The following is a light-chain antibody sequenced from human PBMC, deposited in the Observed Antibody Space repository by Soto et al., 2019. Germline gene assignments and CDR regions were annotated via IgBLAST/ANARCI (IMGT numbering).Light chain of an antibody. Sequence: QSVLTQPASVSGSLGQSITISCTGTSSDVGGYNYVSWYQHHPGKALKVLIYDVNHRPSGVSNRFSGSKSGSTASLTISGLQAEDEADYFCCSYTSSSAVVFGGGTKVTVL. CDR3: CSYTSSSAVV. CDR1: SSDVGGYNY. J-gene: IGLJ2*01. V-gene: IGLV2-14*03. CDR2: DVN.